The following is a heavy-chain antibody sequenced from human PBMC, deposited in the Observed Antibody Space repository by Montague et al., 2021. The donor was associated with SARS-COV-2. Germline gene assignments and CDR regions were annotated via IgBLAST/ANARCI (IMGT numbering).Heavy chain of an antibody. V-gene: IGHV4-39*01. CDR2: IYYSGST. D-gene: IGHD3-22*01. Sequence: SETLSLTCTVSGGSISSSNYYWGWIRQPPGKGLEWIGSIYYSGSTYYNPSLKSRVTIFVDTSKNQFSLKLSSVTAADTAVYYCASPTYYYDSSGPDAFGIWGQGTMVTVSS. J-gene: IGHJ3*02. CDR3: ASPTYYYDSSGPDAFGI. CDR1: GGSISSSNYY.